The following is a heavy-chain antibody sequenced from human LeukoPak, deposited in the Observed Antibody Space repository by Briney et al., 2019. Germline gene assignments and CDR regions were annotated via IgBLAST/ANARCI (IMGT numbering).Heavy chain of an antibody. CDR3: GRDVLYYGSGSSPWFDP. V-gene: IGHV3-30-3*01. J-gene: IGHJ5*02. CDR1: EFTFSSCA. D-gene: IGHD3-10*01. Sequence: PGRSLRLSCAASEFTFSSCAMHWVRQAPGKGLEWVAVISSDGSNKYYADSVKGRFTISRDNSKNTLYLQMNSLRPEDTAVYYCGRDVLYYGSGSSPWFDPWGQGTQVTVSS. CDR2: ISSDGSNK.